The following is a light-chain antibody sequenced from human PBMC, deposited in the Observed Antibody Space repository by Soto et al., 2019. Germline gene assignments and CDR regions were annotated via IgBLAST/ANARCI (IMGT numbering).Light chain of an antibody. CDR1: QSVSSY. V-gene: IGKV3-11*01. J-gene: IGKJ3*01. CDR3: QQYGDSPLT. CDR2: DAS. Sequence: EIVLTQSPATLSLSPGERATLSCRTSQSVSSYLAWYQQKPGQAPRLLIYDASNRATDIPARFSGSGSGTAFTLTISSLEPEDFAVYYCQQYGDSPLTSGPGTKVDIK.